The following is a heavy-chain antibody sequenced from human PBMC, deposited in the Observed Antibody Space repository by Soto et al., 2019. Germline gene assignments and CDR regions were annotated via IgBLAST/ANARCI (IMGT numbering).Heavy chain of an antibody. CDR2: IEQNGGER. CDR1: GFTFSSLW. D-gene: IGHD6-19*01. CDR3: VGGYGWLPDY. Sequence: DVQLVEAGGGLVQPGGSLRLSCEASGFTFSSLWMNWVRQAPGKGLEWVAIIEQNGGERNYLDSVTGRFTISRDNAKKSVYLQMNSLRAEDTALYYCVGGYGWLPDYWGQGTLVTVSS. J-gene: IGHJ4*02. V-gene: IGHV3-7*05.